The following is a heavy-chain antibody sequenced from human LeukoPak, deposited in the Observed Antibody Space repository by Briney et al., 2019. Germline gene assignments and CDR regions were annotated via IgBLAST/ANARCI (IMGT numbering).Heavy chain of an antibody. CDR3: ARHPYTASCTISECYRWFDP. CDR2: ISPRDSAA. CDR1: EYTITDYM. D-gene: IGHD2-8*01. V-gene: IGHV5-51*01. J-gene: IGHJ5*02. Sequence: GESLKISCKASEYTITDYMICWVRQMRGKDLWWVGIISPRDSAARSSPFLGGQVTISVDNSISTVYLQWHSLKASDTAMYYCARHPYTASCTISECYRWFDPWGQGALVTVSS.